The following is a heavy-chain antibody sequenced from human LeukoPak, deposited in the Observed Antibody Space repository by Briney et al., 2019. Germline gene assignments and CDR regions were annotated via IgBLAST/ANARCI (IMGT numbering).Heavy chain of an antibody. J-gene: IGHJ4*02. D-gene: IGHD1-26*01. V-gene: IGHV3-48*03. CDR1: GFTFSSYE. CDR3: ARDWKVGATFEIQGPIDY. Sequence: GGSLRLSCAASGFTFSSYEMNWVRQAPGKGLEWVSYISSSGSTTYYADSMKGRFTISRDNAMDSLYLQLNSLRVEDTAVYYCARDWKVGATFEIQGPIDYWGQGTLVTVSS. CDR2: ISSSGSTT.